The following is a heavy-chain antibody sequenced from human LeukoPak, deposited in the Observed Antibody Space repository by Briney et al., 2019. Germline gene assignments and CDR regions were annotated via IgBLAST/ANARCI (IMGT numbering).Heavy chain of an antibody. CDR1: GGSISSGGHY. Sequence: PSQTLSLTCTVSGGSISSGGHYWSWIRQPAGKGLEYLGRIYSTGSTNYNPSLRSRVTISVDTSKNQFSLRLSSVTAADTAVYYCARSSSLDYWGQGTLVTVSS. CDR3: ARSSSLDY. CDR2: IYSTGST. V-gene: IGHV4-61*02. J-gene: IGHJ4*02. D-gene: IGHD6-13*01.